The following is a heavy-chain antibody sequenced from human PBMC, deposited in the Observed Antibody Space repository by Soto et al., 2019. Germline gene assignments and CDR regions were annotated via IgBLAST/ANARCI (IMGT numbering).Heavy chain of an antibody. Sequence: SETLSLTCTVSGGSISSYYWSWVRQPPGKGLDWIGYIYYSGSPNYNPSLKSRVTISLDTSKNQFSLKLISVTAADTAVYYCARSRNDSGDYVSPKQYYYYGMDVWGQGTTVTVSS. D-gene: IGHD4-17*01. CDR3: ARSRNDSGDYVSPKQYYYYGMDV. V-gene: IGHV4-59*01. J-gene: IGHJ6*02. CDR2: IYYSGSP. CDR1: GGSISSYY.